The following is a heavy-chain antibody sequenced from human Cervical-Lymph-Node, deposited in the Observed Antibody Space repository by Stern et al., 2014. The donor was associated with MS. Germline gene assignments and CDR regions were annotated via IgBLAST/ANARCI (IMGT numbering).Heavy chain of an antibody. J-gene: IGHJ2*01. CDR1: GGNFNTFA. CDR3: ARTPLDSSGYVERSWYFDL. D-gene: IGHD3-22*01. V-gene: IGHV1-69*01. Sequence: QVQLVESGAEVKKPGSSVKVSCKTSGGNFNTFALSWVRQAPGQGLEWMGGIIPLFGTANYAQRFQDRVTITADASTSTAYMELSSLGSDDTAVYYCARTPLDSSGYVERSWYFDLWGRGTRVTVSS. CDR2: IIPLFGTA.